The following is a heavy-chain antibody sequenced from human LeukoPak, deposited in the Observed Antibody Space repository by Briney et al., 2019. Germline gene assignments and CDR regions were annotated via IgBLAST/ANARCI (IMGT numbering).Heavy chain of an antibody. Sequence: SVTVSFTASGGTFIIYAISWVRQAPGQGLEWMGGIIPIFGTANYAQKFQGRVTITTDESTSTAYMELSSLRSEDTAVYYCARAGYEWELQFDYWGQGTLVTVSS. CDR1: GGTFIIYA. D-gene: IGHD1-26*01. CDR2: IIPIFGTA. CDR3: ARAGYEWELQFDY. V-gene: IGHV1-69*05. J-gene: IGHJ4*02.